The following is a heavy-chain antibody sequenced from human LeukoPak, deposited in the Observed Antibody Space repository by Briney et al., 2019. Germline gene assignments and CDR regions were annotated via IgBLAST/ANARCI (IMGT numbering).Heavy chain of an antibody. J-gene: IGHJ4*02. Sequence: ASVKVSCKASGYTFTSYYMHWVRQAPGQGREWMGIINPSGGSTTYAQKFQGRVTMPRDTSTSTVYMELSSLRSEDTAVYYCARGRSAGATKWDYWGQGTLVTVSS. V-gene: IGHV1-46*01. CDR3: ARGRSAGATKWDY. CDR2: INPSGGST. D-gene: IGHD1-26*01. CDR1: GYTFTSYY.